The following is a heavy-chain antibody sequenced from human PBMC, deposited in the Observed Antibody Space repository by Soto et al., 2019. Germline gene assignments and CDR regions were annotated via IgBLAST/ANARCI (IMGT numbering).Heavy chain of an antibody. CDR1: GFSLSNYA. CDR3: AKGGITLVRGSFDY. D-gene: IGHD3-10*01. J-gene: IGHJ4*02. V-gene: IGHV3-23*01. CDR2: ISGSGSNT. Sequence: PGGSLRLSCAVPGFSLSNYAMSWVRQAPGKGLEWVSAISGSGSNTYYIDSVKGRFTISRGRSKTTLFLQMNNLRAEDTAVYYCAKGGITLVRGSFDYWGQGALVTVSS.